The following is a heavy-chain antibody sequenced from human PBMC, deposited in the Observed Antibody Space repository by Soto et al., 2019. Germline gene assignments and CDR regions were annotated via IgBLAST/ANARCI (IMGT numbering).Heavy chain of an antibody. CDR1: GYTFTNYG. CDR2: ISGYNGNT. CDR3: AKAGYCSGGSCYAAYYYYMDV. Sequence: ASVKVSCKASGYTFTNYGISWVRQAPGQGLEWMGWISGYNGNTNYAQKLQGRVTMTTDTSTSTAYMELRSLRAEDTAVYYCAKAGYCSGGSCYAAYYYYMDVWGKGTTVTVSS. V-gene: IGHV1-18*04. D-gene: IGHD2-15*01. J-gene: IGHJ6*03.